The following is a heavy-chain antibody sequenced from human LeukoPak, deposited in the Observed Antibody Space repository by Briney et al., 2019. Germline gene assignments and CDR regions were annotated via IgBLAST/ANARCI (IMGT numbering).Heavy chain of an antibody. CDR3: AKALSSSWSRGRYFDY. J-gene: IGHJ4*02. V-gene: IGHV3-23*01. Sequence: PGGSLRLSCAASGFPFSGNAMSWVRQVPGRGLEWVSGVGGDEKTHYAGFVRGRFTISRDNARNTVFLQMNSLTVEDAAVYYCAKALSSSWSRGRYFDYWGQGTLVTVSS. CDR1: GFPFSGNA. D-gene: IGHD6-13*01. CDR2: VGGDEKT.